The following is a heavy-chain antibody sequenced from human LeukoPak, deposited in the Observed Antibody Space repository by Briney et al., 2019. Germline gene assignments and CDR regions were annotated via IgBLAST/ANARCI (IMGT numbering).Heavy chain of an antibody. D-gene: IGHD1-14*01. J-gene: IGHJ4*02. CDR2: IAYDGSRA. Sequence: PGGSLRLSCAGSGFTFGGYGMHWFRQTPGKGLEWVAVIAYDGSRAFYADSVRGLFTISSDNSKNTMSGQMDDLRAEDTAVYYCTRYNNDHFDYWGQGTLVTVSS. CDR1: GFTFGGYG. V-gene: IGHV3-33*01. CDR3: TRYNNDHFDY.